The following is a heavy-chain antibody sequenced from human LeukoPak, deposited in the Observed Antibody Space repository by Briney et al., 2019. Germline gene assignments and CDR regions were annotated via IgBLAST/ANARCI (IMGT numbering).Heavy chain of an antibody. CDR2: INAGNGNT. D-gene: IGHD2-15*01. V-gene: IGHV1-3*01. CDR1: GYTFTSYA. CDR3: ARDLSGTSGPPFPLTVWFDP. Sequence: ASVKVSCKASGYTFTSYAMHWVRQAPGQRLEWMGWINAGNGNTKYSQKFQGRVTITRDTSASTAYMELSSLRSEDTAVYYCARDLSGTSGPPFPLTVWFDPWGQGTLVTVSS. J-gene: IGHJ5*02.